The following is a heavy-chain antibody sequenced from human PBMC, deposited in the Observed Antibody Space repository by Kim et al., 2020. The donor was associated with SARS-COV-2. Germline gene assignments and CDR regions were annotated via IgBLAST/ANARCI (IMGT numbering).Heavy chain of an antibody. D-gene: IGHD6-25*01. CDR1: GFAFDEYA. Sequence: GGSLRLSCAASGFAFDEYALHWVRQAPGKGLEWVAGISWNSGSIGYADSVKGRFIISRDNAKNFLYLEMNSLRPKDTALYYCSKDLRSSAADGADDWGQG. J-gene: IGHJ4*02. CDR3: SKDLRSSAADGADD. V-gene: IGHV3-9*01. CDR2: ISWNSGSI.